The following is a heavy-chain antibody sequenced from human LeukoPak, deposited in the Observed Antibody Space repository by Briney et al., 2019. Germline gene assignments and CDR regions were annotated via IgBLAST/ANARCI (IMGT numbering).Heavy chain of an antibody. CDR2: ISGSGGSA. Sequence: PGGSLRLSCAASGFTFSSYAMSWVRQAPGKGLEWVSAISGSGGSAYYADSVKGRFTISRDNAKNSLYLQMNSLRAEDTAVYYCAIVSSVAGINYWGQGTLVTVSS. CDR1: GFTFSSYA. J-gene: IGHJ4*02. D-gene: IGHD6-19*01. CDR3: AIVSSVAGINY. V-gene: IGHV3-23*01.